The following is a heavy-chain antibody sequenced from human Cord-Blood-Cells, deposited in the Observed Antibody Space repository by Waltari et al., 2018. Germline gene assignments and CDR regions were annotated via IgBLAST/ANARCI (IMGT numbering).Heavy chain of an antibody. CDR2: IYYSGST. CDR3: ARLLNRDDAFDI. Sequence: QVQLQESGPGLVKPSQTLSLTCPVSGGSFSSGGYSWSWIRQHPGKGLEWIGYIYYSGSTYYNPSLKSRVTISVDTSKNQFSLKLSSVTAADTAVYYCARLLNRDDAFDIWGQGTMVTVSS. J-gene: IGHJ3*02. CDR1: GGSFSSGGYS. D-gene: IGHD3-10*01. V-gene: IGHV4-31*03.